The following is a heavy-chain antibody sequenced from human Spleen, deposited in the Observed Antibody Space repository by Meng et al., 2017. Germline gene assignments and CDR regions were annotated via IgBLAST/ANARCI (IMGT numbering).Heavy chain of an antibody. Sequence: GESLKISCAASGFTFSSYAMSWVRQAPGKGLEWVSAISGSGGSTYYADSVKGRFTISRDNSKNTLYLQMNSLRAEDTAVYYCARVGRYGYTSAWYDYWGQGTLVTVSS. D-gene: IGHD6-19*01. CDR3: ARVGRYGYTSAWYDY. CDR1: GFTFSSYA. V-gene: IGHV3-23*01. CDR2: ISGSGGST. J-gene: IGHJ4*02.